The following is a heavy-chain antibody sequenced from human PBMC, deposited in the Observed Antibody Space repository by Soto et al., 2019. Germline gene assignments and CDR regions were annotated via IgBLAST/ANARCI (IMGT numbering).Heavy chain of an antibody. D-gene: IGHD6-19*01. CDR2: IYPSGGT. Sequence: PSETLSLTCTVSGDSITSGGYYWGWIRHLPGKGLEWIGCIYPSGGTHYNPSPKSRVTISVDTSKNQFSLKLSSVTAADTAVYYCARWGSYSSGWYGAGDYYYYYGMDVWGQGTTVTVSS. CDR1: GDSITSGGYY. J-gene: IGHJ6*02. CDR3: ARWGSYSSGWYGAGDYYYYYGMDV. V-gene: IGHV4-39*07.